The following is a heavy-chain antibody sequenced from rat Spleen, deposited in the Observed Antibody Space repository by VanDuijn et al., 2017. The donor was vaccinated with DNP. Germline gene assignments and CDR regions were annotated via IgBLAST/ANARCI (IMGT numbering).Heavy chain of an antibody. Sequence: EVQLVESGGGLVQPGRSLKLSCAASGFTFSDYYMAWVRQAPTKGLDWVASISYDGGSTYYRDSVKGRFTISRDNAKSSLYLQMNSLKSEDTATYYCARGGLHYFDYWGQGVMVTVSS. J-gene: IGHJ2*01. V-gene: IGHV5-20*01. CDR2: ISYDGGST. CDR1: GFTFSDYY. CDR3: ARGGLHYFDY.